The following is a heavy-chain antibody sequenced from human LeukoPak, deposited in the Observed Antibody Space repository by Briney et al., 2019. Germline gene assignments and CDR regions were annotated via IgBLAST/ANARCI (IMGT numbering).Heavy chain of an antibody. D-gene: IGHD5-12*01. CDR1: GYTFTDYY. J-gene: IGHJ4*02. CDR3: APRGVATAY. V-gene: IGHV1-69-2*01. CDR2: VDPEDGET. Sequence: ASVEISCKASGYTFTDYYIHWVQQAPGKGLEWMGRVDPEDGETIYAEKFQGRLTITADTSTDTAYMDLSSLTSEDAAVYYCAPRGVATAYWGQGTLVTVSS.